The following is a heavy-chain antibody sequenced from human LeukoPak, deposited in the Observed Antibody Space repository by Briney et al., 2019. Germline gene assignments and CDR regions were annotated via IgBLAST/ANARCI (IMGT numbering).Heavy chain of an antibody. CDR3: ARDRSVGYDY. D-gene: IGHD1-26*01. Sequence: GGSLRLSCAASGFTFSNYLTNWVRQAPGKGLEWVSSISSSSSYIYYADSVKGRFTISRDNAKNSLYLQMNSLRAEDTAVYYCARDRSVGYDYWGQGTLVTVSS. CDR1: GFTFSNYL. J-gene: IGHJ4*02. CDR2: ISSSSSYI. V-gene: IGHV3-21*01.